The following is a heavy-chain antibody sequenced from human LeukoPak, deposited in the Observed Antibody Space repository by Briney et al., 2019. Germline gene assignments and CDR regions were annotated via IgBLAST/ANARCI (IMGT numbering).Heavy chain of an antibody. CDR1: GYTFTGYF. CDR3: ARDTGRSGRYGYISVY. D-gene: IGHD5-18*01. CDR2: INPNSGGT. Sequence: ASVKVSCKASGYTFTGYFVHWVRQAPGQGLQWMGWINPNSGGTNYAQKFQGRVTMTRDTSISTAYMELSRLRSDDTAVYYCARDTGRSGRYGYISVYWGQGTLVTVSS. J-gene: IGHJ4*02. V-gene: IGHV1-2*02.